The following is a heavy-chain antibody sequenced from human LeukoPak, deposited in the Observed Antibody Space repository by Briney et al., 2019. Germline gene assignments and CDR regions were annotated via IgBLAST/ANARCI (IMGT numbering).Heavy chain of an antibody. D-gene: IGHD3-16*01. Sequence: GGSLRLSCAASGFTFSNDWMHWVRRAPGKGLVWVSRIRFDGSSTNYADFVKGRFTISRDNARNTLYLQMNSLGDEDTAVYYCARGVRGGYYLDYWGQGSLVTVSP. J-gene: IGHJ4*02. CDR1: GFTFSNDW. CDR3: ARGVRGGYYLDY. CDR2: IRFDGSST. V-gene: IGHV3-74*01.